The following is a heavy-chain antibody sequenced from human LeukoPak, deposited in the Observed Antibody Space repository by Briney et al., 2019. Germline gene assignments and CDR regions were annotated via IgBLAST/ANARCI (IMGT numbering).Heavy chain of an antibody. CDR3: ARVTAFPRGYFDY. CDR1: GGTFSSYA. CDR2: IIPIFCTA. J-gene: IGHJ4*02. V-gene: IGHV1-69*05. Sequence: SVKVSCKASGGTFSSYAISWVRQTPGQGLEWMGVIIPIFCTANYAQKFQGRVTITTDKSTSTAYMELSSLRSEDTAVYYCARVTAFPRGYFDYWGQGTLVTVSS. D-gene: IGHD2-21*02.